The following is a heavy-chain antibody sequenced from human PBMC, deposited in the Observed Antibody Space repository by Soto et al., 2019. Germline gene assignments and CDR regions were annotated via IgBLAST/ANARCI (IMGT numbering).Heavy chain of an antibody. D-gene: IGHD1-26*01. J-gene: IGHJ4*02. V-gene: IGHV5-51*01. CDR1: GYGFSTYW. Sequence: GESLKISCKASGYGFSTYWIGWVRQRPGKGPEWMAIIYPGDSDTRENPSFQGQVTISADKSSNTVHLQWRSLKASDTAIYYCARLGGIVDTGTWIQWGQGT. CDR3: ARLGGIVDTGTWIQ. CDR2: IYPGDSDT.